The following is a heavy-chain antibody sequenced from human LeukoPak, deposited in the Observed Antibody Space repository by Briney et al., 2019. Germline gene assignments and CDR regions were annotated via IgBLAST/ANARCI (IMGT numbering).Heavy chain of an antibody. J-gene: IGHJ4*02. CDR1: GGSISSGGYY. CDR3: ARVGTNYDFWSGYATLYFDY. D-gene: IGHD3-3*01. CDR2: IYYSGST. Sequence: PSETLSLTCTVSGGSISSGGYYWSWIRQHPGKGLEWIGYIYYSGSTYYNPSLKSRVTVSVDTSKNQFSLKLSSVTAADTAVYYCARVGTNYDFWSGYATLYFDYWGQGTLVTVSS. V-gene: IGHV4-31*03.